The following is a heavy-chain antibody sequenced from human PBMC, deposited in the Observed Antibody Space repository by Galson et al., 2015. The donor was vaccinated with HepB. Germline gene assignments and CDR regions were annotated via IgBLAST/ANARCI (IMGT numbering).Heavy chain of an antibody. D-gene: IGHD3-10*01. CDR1: GFTFNNAW. Sequence: SLRLSCAASGFTFNNAWMSWVRQAPGKGLEWVGRIKSRAEDGTTIYAAPVRGRFPISGDDSKNTLYLQMNSLTTEDTGVYYCATSLGFGYGASTVAVDYWGQGTLVTVSS. CDR2: IKSRAEDGTT. J-gene: IGHJ4*02. V-gene: IGHV3-15*01. CDR3: ATSLGFGYGASTVAVDY.